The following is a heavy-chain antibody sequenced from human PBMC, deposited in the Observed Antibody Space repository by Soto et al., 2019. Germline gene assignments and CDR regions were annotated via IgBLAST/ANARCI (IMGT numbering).Heavy chain of an antibody. D-gene: IGHD6-13*01. J-gene: IGHJ6*03. V-gene: IGHV1-18*01. Sequence: EASVKVSCKASGDTFTSYDINWVRQATGQGLEWMGWISAYSGNTTYAQKLQGRVTMTTDTSTSTAYMELRSLRSDDTAVYYCARIAAAVFLGYYYYYMDVWGKGTTVTVSS. CDR2: ISAYSGNT. CDR1: GDTFTSYD. CDR3: ARIAAAVFLGYYYYYMDV.